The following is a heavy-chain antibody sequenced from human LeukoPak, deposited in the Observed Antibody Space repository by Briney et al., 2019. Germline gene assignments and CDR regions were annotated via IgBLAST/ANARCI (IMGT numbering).Heavy chain of an antibody. J-gene: IGHJ5*02. CDR2: ISSSGGST. Sequence: GGSLRLSCAASGFTFSSYAMSWVRQAPGKGLEWVSAISSSGGSTYYADSVKGRFTISRDNSKNTLYLQMNSLRAEDTAVYYCAKDGLPERIFDWFDPWGQGTLVTVSS. V-gene: IGHV3-23*01. D-gene: IGHD3-3*01. CDR3: AKDGLPERIFDWFDP. CDR1: GFTFSSYA.